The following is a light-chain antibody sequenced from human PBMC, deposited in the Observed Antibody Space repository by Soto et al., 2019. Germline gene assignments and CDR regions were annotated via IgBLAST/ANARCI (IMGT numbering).Light chain of an antibody. CDR1: SSDVGGYNY. V-gene: IGLV2-14*01. CDR3: SSYTSTSTLVV. J-gene: IGLJ3*02. CDR2: DVT. Sequence: QSVLTQPASVSGSPGQSITISCTGTSSDVGGYNYVSWYQQHPGKAPKLMIYDVTNRPSGVSNRFSGSKSGNTASLTISGLQGEDEADYYCSSYTSTSTLVVFGGGTQLTVL.